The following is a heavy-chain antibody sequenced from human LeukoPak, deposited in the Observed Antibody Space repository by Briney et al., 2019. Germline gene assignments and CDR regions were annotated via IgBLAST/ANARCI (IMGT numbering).Heavy chain of an antibody. D-gene: IGHD3-9*01. J-gene: IGHJ6*03. CDR2: ISPSGDST. V-gene: IGHV3-23*01. CDR1: AFTFSSYG. CDR3: ARDVDQGAYYYYYYMDV. Sequence: GSLRLSCAASAFTFSSYGMNWVRQAPGKGLEWVSAISPSGDSTSYADSVKGRFTISRDNSKSTLYLQMNSLRAEDTALYYCARDVDQGAYYYYYYMDVWGKGTTVTVSS.